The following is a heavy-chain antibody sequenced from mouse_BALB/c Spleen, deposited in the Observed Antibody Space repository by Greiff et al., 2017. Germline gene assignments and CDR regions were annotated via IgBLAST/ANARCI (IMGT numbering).Heavy chain of an antibody. D-gene: IGHD1-1*02. CDR1: GYTFTDYA. J-gene: IGHJ1*01. CDR2: ISTYYGDA. Sequence: VKLQQSGAELVRPGVSVMISCKGSGYTFTDYAMHWVKQSHAKSLEWIGVISTYYGDASYNQKFKGKATMTVDKSSSTAYMELARLTSEDSAIYYCAREGNGPWYFDVWGAGTTVTVSS. CDR3: AREGNGPWYFDV. V-gene: IGHV1S137*01.